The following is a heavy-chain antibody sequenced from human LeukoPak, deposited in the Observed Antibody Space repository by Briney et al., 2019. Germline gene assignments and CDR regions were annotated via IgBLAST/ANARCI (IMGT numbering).Heavy chain of an antibody. Sequence: PSETLSLTCTVSGDSISPNYWSWIRQPPGKGLEWIGYIHYTGNTNYNPSLKSRVTISVNTSKNQFSLKLSSVTAAGTAVYYCARSGTATSFYYYYYMDVWGKGTTVTVSS. D-gene: IGHD4-17*01. J-gene: IGHJ6*03. V-gene: IGHV4-59*01. CDR2: IHYTGNT. CDR3: ARSGTATSFYYYYYMDV. CDR1: GDSISPNY.